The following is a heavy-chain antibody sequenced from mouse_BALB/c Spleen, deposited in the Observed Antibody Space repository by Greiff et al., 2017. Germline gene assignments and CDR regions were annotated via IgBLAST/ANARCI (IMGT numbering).Heavy chain of an antibody. CDR3: AREGYAMDY. CDR1: GYSFTGYF. Sequence: VQLQQSGPELVKPGASVKISCKASGYSFTGYFMNWVMQSHGKSLEWIGRINPYNGDTFFNQKFKGKATLTVDKSSSTAHMELRSLASEDSAVYYCAREGYAMDYWGQGTSVTVSS. CDR2: INPYNGDT. V-gene: IGHV1-20*02. J-gene: IGHJ4*01.